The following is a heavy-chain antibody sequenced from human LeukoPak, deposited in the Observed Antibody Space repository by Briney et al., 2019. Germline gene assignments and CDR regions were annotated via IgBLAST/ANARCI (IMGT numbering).Heavy chain of an antibody. J-gene: IGHJ3*02. V-gene: IGHV4-61*02. CDR1: GGSISSGSYY. CDR2: IYTSGST. CDR3: ATHSPQTLEWLFSGFSSDAFDI. Sequence: SQTLSLTCTVSGGSISSGSYYWSWIRQPAGKGLEWIGRIYTSGSTNYNPSLKSRVTISVDTSKNQFSLKLSSVTAADTAVYYCATHSPQTLEWLFSGFSSDAFDIWGQGTIVTVSS. D-gene: IGHD3-3*01.